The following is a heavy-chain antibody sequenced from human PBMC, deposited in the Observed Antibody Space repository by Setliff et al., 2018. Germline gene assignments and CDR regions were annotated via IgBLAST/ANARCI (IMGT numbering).Heavy chain of an antibody. CDR3: ARAVGYCSGGSCYKGDDY. V-gene: IGHV1-18*01. CDR1: GGTFSSYA. Sequence: ASVKVSCKASGGTFSSYAISWVRQAPGQGLEWMGWISAYNGNTNYAQKLQGRVTMTTDTSTNTAYMEVRSLGSDDTAMYYCARAVGYCSGGSCYKGDDYWGQGTLVTVSS. D-gene: IGHD2-15*01. J-gene: IGHJ4*02. CDR2: ISAYNGNT.